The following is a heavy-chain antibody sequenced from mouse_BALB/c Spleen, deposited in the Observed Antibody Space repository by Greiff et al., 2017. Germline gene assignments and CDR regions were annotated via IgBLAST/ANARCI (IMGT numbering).Heavy chain of an antibody. V-gene: IGHV3-8*02. J-gene: IGHJ3*01. Sequence: EVKLVESGPSLVKPSQTLSLTCSVTGDSITSGYWNWIRKFPGNKLEYMGYISYSGSTYYNPSLKSRISITRDTSKNQYYLQLNSVTTEDTATYYCARSPSSPAWFAYWGQGTLVTVSA. CDR1: GDSITSGY. CDR2: ISYSGST. CDR3: ARSPSSPAWFAY.